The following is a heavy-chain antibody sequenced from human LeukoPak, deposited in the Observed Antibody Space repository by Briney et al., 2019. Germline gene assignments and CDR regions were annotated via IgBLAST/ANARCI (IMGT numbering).Heavy chain of an antibody. CDR1: GFTFSSYE. J-gene: IGHJ4*02. V-gene: IGHV3-48*03. CDR3: AREGGHSSGYHPPFDY. D-gene: IGHD3-22*01. Sequence: PGGSLRLSCAVSGFTFSSYEVEWVRQAPGGGLGWVSYISSMGSNIYYADSVKGRFPISRDNAKNSLYLQMNSLRAEDTAVYYCAREGGHSSGYHPPFDYWGQGTLVTVSS. CDR2: ISSMGSNI.